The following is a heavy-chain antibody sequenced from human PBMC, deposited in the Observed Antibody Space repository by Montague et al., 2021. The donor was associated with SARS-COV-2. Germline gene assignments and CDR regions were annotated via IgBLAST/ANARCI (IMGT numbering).Heavy chain of an antibody. CDR2: IYYTGSS. V-gene: IGHV4-61*01. J-gene: IGHJ6*02. D-gene: IGHD3-9*01. Sequence: SETLSLTCTVSGGSVSSGSFYWSWIRQPPGKGLELIGYIYYTGSSNYNPSLKSRVTISVDTSKNQFSLKLSSVTAADTAVYYCASLGGSADILTAFQGVSYFYGMDVWGQGTTVTVSS. CDR1: GGSVSSGSFY. CDR3: ASLGGSADILTAFQGVSYFYGMDV.